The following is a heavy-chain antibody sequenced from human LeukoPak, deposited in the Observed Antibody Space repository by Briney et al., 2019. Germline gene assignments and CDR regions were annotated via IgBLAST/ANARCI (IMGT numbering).Heavy chain of an antibody. CDR2: INPTGGST. Sequence: ASVKVSCKASGYTFTSNYMHWVRQAPGQGLEWMGVINPTGGSTSYAHKFQGRITLTSDMSTSTDYLELSSLRSDDTAAYYCARVSKQQLGSDYWGQGTLVTVSS. CDR1: GYTFTSNY. V-gene: IGHV1-46*01. J-gene: IGHJ4*02. CDR3: ARVSKQQLGSDY. D-gene: IGHD6-13*01.